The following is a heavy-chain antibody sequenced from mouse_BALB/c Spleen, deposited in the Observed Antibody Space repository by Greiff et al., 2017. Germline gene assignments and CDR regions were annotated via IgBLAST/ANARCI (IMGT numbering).Heavy chain of an antibody. CDR3: ARKGTGTFDD. Sequence: EVQLQQSGPGLVKPSQSLSLTCSVTGYSITSGYYWNWIRQFPGNKLEWMGYISYDGSNNYNPSLKNRISITRDTSKNQFFLKLNSVTTEDTATYYCARKGTGTFDDWGQGTTLTVSS. J-gene: IGHJ2*01. D-gene: IGHD4-1*01. V-gene: IGHV3-6*02. CDR1: GYSITSGYY. CDR2: ISYDGSN.